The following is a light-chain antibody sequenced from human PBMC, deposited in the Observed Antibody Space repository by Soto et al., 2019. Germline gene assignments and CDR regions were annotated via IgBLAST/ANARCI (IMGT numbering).Light chain of an antibody. CDR1: QSVSSY. J-gene: IGKJ1*01. CDR3: QQRSNWPRWT. CDR2: DAS. V-gene: IGKV3-11*01. Sequence: EIVLTQSPATLSLSPGERATLSCRASQSVSSYLAWYQQKPGQAPRLLIYDASNRATGIPARFSGSGSVTDFTLTISSLEPEDFAVYYCQQRSNWPRWTFGQGTKV.